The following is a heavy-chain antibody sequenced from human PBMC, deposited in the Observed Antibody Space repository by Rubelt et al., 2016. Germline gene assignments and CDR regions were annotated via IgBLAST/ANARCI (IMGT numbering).Heavy chain of an antibody. CDR2: ISSDGGST. D-gene: IGHD1-14*01. CDR1: GFTFSTYT. CDR3: ARVGRYGYWYFVL. J-gene: IGHJ2*01. Sequence: EVQLVESGGGLVQPGGSLRLSCAASGFTFSTYTMHWVRQAPGKGLEYVSAISSDGGSTYYASSVKGRFTISRDNSKSTRVLRMGGVRDEDMAGYYCARVGRYGYWYFVLWGRGTLVTVSS. V-gene: IGHV3-64*01.